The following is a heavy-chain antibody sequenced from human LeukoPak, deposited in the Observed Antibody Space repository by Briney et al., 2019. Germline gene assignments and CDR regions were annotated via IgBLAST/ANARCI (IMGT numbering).Heavy chain of an antibody. D-gene: IGHD3-10*01. CDR2: IYGDGTI. CDR3: TRDSGTTGEVKFDP. CDR1: GGSISKQY. Sequence: KPSETLSLTCTVSGGSISKQYWTWVRQSAGKGLEWIGRIYGDGTITYNPPLRSRVTMSLDTSKNQFSLRLTSVTAADTAMYYCTRDSGTTGEVKFDPWGQGTLVTVSS. V-gene: IGHV4-4*07. J-gene: IGHJ5*02.